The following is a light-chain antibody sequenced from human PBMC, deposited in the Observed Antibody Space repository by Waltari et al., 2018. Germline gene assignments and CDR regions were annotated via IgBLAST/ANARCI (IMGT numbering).Light chain of an antibody. Sequence: SSELTQDPAVSVALGQTVRLTCQGDSLRRSYASWYQQRPGQAPFLVLYGQDNRPSGIPDRFSGSTSGNTASLTITRAQAEDAGVYYCLSRDTSSTRVFGGGTTLTV. V-gene: IGLV3-19*01. CDR3: LSRDTSSTRV. CDR1: SLRRSY. CDR2: GQD. J-gene: IGLJ3*02.